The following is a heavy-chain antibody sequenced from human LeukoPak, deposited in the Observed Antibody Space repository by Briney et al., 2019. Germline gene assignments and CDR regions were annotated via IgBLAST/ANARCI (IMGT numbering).Heavy chain of an antibody. D-gene: IGHD3-3*01. Sequence: SETLSLTCTVSGGSISSYYWSWIRQPAGKGLEWIGRIYTSGSTNYNPSLKSRVTMSVDTSKNQFSLKLSSVTAADTAVYYCARQGPHYDFWSGYWTDAFDIWGQGTMVTVSS. CDR3: ARQGPHYDFWSGYWTDAFDI. CDR1: GGSISSYY. V-gene: IGHV4-4*07. J-gene: IGHJ3*02. CDR2: IYTSGST.